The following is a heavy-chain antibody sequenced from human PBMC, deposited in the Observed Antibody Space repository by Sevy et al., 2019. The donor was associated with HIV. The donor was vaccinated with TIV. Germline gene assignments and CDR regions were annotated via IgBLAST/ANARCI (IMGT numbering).Heavy chain of an antibody. J-gene: IGHJ4*02. Sequence: GGSLRLSCAASGFTFSTYAMHWVRQAPGKGLEWVAVISYDGSNKYYADSVKGRFTISRDNSKSTLYLQMNSLRAEDTAVYYCARGGDYYGSGSSQYYFDYWGQGTLVTVS. CDR2: ISYDGSNK. D-gene: IGHD3-10*01. CDR1: GFTFSTYA. V-gene: IGHV3-30-3*01. CDR3: ARGGDYYGSGSSQYYFDY.